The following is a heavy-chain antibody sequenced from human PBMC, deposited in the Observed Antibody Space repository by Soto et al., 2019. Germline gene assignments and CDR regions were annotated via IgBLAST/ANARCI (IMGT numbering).Heavy chain of an antibody. J-gene: IGHJ6*02. D-gene: IGHD2-2*01. Sequence: QVQLVQAGADVKTPGASVRVSCKASGYTFTGYYVHWVREAPGQGLEWMGWINPETGGTSHEQKFQGRVTLSRDTSINTAYLELSRLRFDDAAVYFCARERYQVISDGMDVWGQGTTVTVSS. CDR3: ARERYQVISDGMDV. CDR2: INPETGGT. V-gene: IGHV1-2*02. CDR1: GYTFTGYY.